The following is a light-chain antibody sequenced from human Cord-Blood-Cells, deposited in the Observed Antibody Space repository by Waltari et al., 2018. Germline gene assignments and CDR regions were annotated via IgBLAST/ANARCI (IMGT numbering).Light chain of an antibody. J-gene: IGKJ2*01. Sequence: DIQMTQSHSTLSASVGDRVTTTCRASQSISSWLAWYQQKPGKAPKLLIYKASSLESGVPSRFSGSGSGTEFTLTISSLQPDDFATYCCQQYNSYYTFGQGTKLEIK. CDR1: QSISSW. CDR2: KAS. V-gene: IGKV1-5*03. CDR3: QQYNSYYT.